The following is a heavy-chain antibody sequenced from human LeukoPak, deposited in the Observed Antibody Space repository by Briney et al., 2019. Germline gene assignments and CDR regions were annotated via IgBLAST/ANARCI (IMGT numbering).Heavy chain of an antibody. CDR2: INHSGST. CDR1: GGSFSGYY. V-gene: IGHV4-34*01. D-gene: IGHD6-6*01. Sequence: SETLSLTCAVYGGSFSGYYWSWIRQPPGKGLEWIGEINHSGSTNYNPSLKSRVTISVDTSKNQFSLKLSSVTAADTAVYYCARGRVSSKYSSSRSRFDPWGQGTLVTVSS. CDR3: ARGRVSSKYSSSRSRFDP. J-gene: IGHJ5*02.